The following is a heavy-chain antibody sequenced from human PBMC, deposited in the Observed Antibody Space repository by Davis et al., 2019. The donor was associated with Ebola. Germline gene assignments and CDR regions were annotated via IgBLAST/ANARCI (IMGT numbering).Heavy chain of an antibody. CDR3: TRGIARRRSGSWFDP. CDR2: MNPDSGNT. CDR1: GYTFTTYD. V-gene: IGHV1-8*01. Sequence: ASVKVSCKASGYTFTTYDINWVRQATGQGLEWMGWMNPDSGNTGYAQKFQCRVTMTRDTSITTAYMELSSLSSDDTAVYYCTRGIARRRSGSWFDPWGQGTPVTVSS. D-gene: IGHD2-15*01. J-gene: IGHJ5*02.